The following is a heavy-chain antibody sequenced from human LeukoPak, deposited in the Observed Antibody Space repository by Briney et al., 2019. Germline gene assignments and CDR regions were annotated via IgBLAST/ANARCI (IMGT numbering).Heavy chain of an antibody. D-gene: IGHD6-19*01. V-gene: IGHV4-59*12. CDR3: ARGGYDSGWTVDY. J-gene: IGHJ4*02. Sequence: TSSETLSLTCTVSGGSISSYYWSWIRQPPGKGLEWIGYIYYSGSTNYNPSLKSRVTISVDTSKNQFSLKLSSVTAADTAVYYCARGGYDSGWTVDYWGQGTLVTVSS. CDR1: GGSISSYY. CDR2: IYYSGST.